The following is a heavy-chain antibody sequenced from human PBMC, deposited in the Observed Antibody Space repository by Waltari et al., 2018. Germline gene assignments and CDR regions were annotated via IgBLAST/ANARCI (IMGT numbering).Heavy chain of an antibody. CDR2: INPSGST. V-gene: IGHV4-34*01. Sequence: QVQLQQWGAGLSKPSETLSLTCAVYGGTFSNNYWSWIRQPPGKGLEWIGEINPSGSTNYNPSLKSRVTISGDTSKNQFSLKLSSVTAADTAGYYCARDIYSGGASDYWGQGTLVTVSS. CDR3: ARDIYSGGASDY. CDR1: GGTFSNNY. J-gene: IGHJ4*02. D-gene: IGHD1-26*01.